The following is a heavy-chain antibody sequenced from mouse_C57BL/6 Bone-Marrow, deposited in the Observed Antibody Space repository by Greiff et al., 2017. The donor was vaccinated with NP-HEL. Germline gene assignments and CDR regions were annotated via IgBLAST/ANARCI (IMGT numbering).Heavy chain of an antibody. D-gene: IGHD2-3*01. CDR2: ISSGGSYT. Sequence: EVHLVESGGDLVKPGGSLKLSCAASGFTFSSYGMSWVRQTPDKRLEWVATISSGGSYTYYPDRVKGRFTISRDNAKNTLYLQMSSLKSEDTAMYYCARHDWLLSWFAYWGQGTLVTVSA. CDR1: GFTFSSYG. V-gene: IGHV5-6*01. J-gene: IGHJ3*01. CDR3: ARHDWLLSWFAY.